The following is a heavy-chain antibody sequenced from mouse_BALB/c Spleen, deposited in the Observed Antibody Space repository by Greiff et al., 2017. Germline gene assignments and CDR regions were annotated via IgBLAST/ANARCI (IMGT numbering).Heavy chain of an antibody. V-gene: IGHV1S81*02. J-gene: IGHJ1*01. CDR2: INPSNGRT. Sequence: QVQLQQPGAELVKPGASVKLSCKASGYTFTSYWMHWVKQRPGQGLEWIGEINPSNGRTNYNEKFKSKATLTVDKSSSTAYMQLSSLTSEDSAVYYCAAYDGAHWYFDVWGAGTTVTVSS. CDR3: AAYDGAHWYFDV. D-gene: IGHD2-3*01. CDR1: GYTFTSYW.